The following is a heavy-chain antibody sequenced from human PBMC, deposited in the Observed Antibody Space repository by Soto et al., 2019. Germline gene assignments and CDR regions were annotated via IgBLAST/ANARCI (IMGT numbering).Heavy chain of an antibody. CDR1: GFTFSSYA. D-gene: IGHD2-15*01. CDR2: ISGSGGST. Sequence: GGSLRLSCAASGFTFSSYAMSWVRQAPGKGLEWVSAISGSGGSTYYADSVKGRFTISRDNSKNTLYLQMNSLTAEDTAVYYCAKDNPGTHCSGGSCYEWYYYYMDVWGKGTTVTVSS. J-gene: IGHJ6*03. CDR3: AKDNPGTHCSGGSCYEWYYYYMDV. V-gene: IGHV3-23*01.